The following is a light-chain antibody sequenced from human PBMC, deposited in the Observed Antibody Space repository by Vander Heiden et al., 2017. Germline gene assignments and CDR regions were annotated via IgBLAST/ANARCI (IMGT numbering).Light chain of an antibody. CDR2: QDS. V-gene: IGLV3-1*01. Sequence: SYQLTRPASLSVSRGQTASITCSVDKLGDKYACWYQQKPGQSPVLVIYQDSKRPSVIPERFSGSNPGNTATLTISGTQAMDEADYYCQAWDSSTAHVVFGGGTKLTVL. J-gene: IGLJ2*01. CDR1: KLGDKY. CDR3: QAWDSSTAHVV.